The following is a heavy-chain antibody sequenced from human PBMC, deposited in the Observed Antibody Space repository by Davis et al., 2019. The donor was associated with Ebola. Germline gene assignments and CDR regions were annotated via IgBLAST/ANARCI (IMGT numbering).Heavy chain of an antibody. Sequence: GGSLRLSCAASGLTVSSNYMSWVRQASGKGLEWVSVIYSGGSTYYADSVKGRFTISRDNSKNTLYLQMNSLRAEDTAVYYCAKVLTGIWGQGTLVTVSS. D-gene: IGHD2-8*02. J-gene: IGHJ4*02. CDR1: GLTVSSNY. V-gene: IGHV3-53*05. CDR3: AKVLTGI. CDR2: IYSGGST.